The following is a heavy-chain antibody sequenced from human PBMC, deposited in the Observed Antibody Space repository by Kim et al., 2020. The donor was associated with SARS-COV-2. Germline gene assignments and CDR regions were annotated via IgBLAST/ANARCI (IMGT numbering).Heavy chain of an antibody. V-gene: IGHV3-23*01. CDR3: EASDY. CDR1: GFTFSTYA. J-gene: IGHJ4*02. CDR2: IRDSGLRT. Sequence: GGSLRLSCAASGFTFSTYAMSWARQAPGKGLEWVSTIRDSGLRTNYADSVKGRFTISRDNARSTLFLQMNYLRAEDTAIYYCEASDYWGQGSLVTVSS.